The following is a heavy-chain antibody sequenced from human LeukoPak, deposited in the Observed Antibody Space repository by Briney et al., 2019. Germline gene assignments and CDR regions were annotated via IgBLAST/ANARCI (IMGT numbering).Heavy chain of an antibody. CDR2: ISYDGSNK. V-gene: IGHV3-30*04. CDR3: TRGDMRDYFDY. Sequence: PGGSLRLSCAASGFTFSSYAMHWVRQAPGKGLQCVAAISYDGSNKYYADSVKGRFTISRDNSKNTLYLQMNSLRVEDTAVYYRTRGDMRDYFDYWGQGTLVTVSS. J-gene: IGHJ4*02. D-gene: IGHD2-15*01. CDR1: GFTFSSYA.